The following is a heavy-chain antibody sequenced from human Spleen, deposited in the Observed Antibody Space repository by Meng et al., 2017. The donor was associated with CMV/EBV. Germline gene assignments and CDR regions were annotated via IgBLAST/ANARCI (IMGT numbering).Heavy chain of an antibody. V-gene: IGHV1-46*01. D-gene: IGHD3-10*01. CDR3: ARGKNYYGMDV. J-gene: IGHJ6*02. CDR1: GYTFTSYY. Sequence: ASVKVSCKASGYTFTSYYMHWVRQAPGQGLEWMGIIIPSGGGTTYAQNFQGSVTMTRDTSTRTVYMELRSLRSDDTAVYYCARGKNYYGMDVWGQGTTVTVS. CDR2: IIPSGGGT.